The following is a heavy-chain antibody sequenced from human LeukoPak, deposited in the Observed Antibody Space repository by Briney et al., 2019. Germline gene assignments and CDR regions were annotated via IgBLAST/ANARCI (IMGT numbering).Heavy chain of an antibody. V-gene: IGHV4-31*03. CDR1: GGSISSGGYY. CDR2: IYYSGST. Sequence: SETLSLTCTVSGGSISSGGYYWRWIRQHPGKGLEWIGYIYYSGSTYYNPSLKSRVTISVDTSKNQFSLKLSSVTAADTAVYYCARVRRGVVPAAMGGYYYYGMDVWGQGTTVTVSS. J-gene: IGHJ6*02. D-gene: IGHD2-2*01. CDR3: ARVRRGVVPAAMGGYYYYGMDV.